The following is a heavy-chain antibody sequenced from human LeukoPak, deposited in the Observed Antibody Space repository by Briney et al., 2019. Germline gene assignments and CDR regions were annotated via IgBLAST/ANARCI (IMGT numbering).Heavy chain of an antibody. CDR3: AGGSGWLRFDS. D-gene: IGHD6-19*01. CDR1: GGSFSGYY. J-gene: IGHJ4*02. CDR2: ISNSGST. Sequence: NTSETLSLTCAVYGGSFSGYYCNWIRQSPGKGLEWIGYISNSGSTNYNPSLKSRVTMSMDRSKNQFSLKLTSVTAADTAVYYCAGGSGWLRFDSWGQGTLVTVSS. V-gene: IGHV4-59*01.